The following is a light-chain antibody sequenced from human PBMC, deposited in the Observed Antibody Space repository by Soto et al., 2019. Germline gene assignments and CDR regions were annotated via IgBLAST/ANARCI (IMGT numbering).Light chain of an antibody. CDR1: QSVSSN. CDR2: DTS. CDR3: QHYVTWPLT. Sequence: EIVMTPSPATLSVSPGERATLSCRASQSVSSNLAWYQQKPGQAPRLLIYDTSIRATGVPARFSGSRSGAEFTLTISSLQSEDFAVYYCQHYVTWPLTFGGGTKVDIK. J-gene: IGKJ4*01. V-gene: IGKV3-15*01.